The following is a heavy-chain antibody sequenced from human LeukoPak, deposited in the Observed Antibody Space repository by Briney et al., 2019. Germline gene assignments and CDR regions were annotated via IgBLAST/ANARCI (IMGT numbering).Heavy chain of an antibody. V-gene: IGHV4-59*08. CDR2: IYYRGST. CDR3: ARHSEYLNWFDP. Sequence: SETLSLTCTVSGGSISSYYWSWIRQPPGKGLEWIGYIYYRGSTNYNPSLKSRVTISVDTSKNQFSLKLSSVTAADTAVYYCARHSEYLNWFDPWGQGTLVTVSS. J-gene: IGHJ5*02. CDR1: GGSISSYY.